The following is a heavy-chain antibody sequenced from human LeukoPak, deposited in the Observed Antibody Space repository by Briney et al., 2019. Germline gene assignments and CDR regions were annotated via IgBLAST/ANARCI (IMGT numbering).Heavy chain of an antibody. CDR3: ARAARYCSSTSCYYNY. CDR1: GFTFSSYW. V-gene: IGHV3-7*01. CDR2: IKQDGSEK. Sequence: PGGSLRLSCAASGFTFSSYWMSWVRQAPGKGLEWVANIKQDGSEKYYVDSVKGRFTISRDNAKNSLYLQMNSVRAEDTAVYYCARAARYCSSTSCYYNYWGQGTLVTVSS. D-gene: IGHD2-2*01. J-gene: IGHJ4*02.